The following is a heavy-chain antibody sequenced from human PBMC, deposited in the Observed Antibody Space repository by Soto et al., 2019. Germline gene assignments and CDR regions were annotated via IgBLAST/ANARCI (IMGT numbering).Heavy chain of an antibody. CDR2: ISTAVGAT. CDR3: ARDMYSSSWYVPIDY. CDR1: GFTFSNHA. V-gene: IGHV3-23*01. Sequence: GGSLRLSCAVSGFTFSNHAMSWVRQAPGKGLEWVSAISTAVGATYYADSVKGRFTISRDNSKNTLYLQMNSLRAEDTAVYYCARDMYSSSWYVPIDYWGQGTLVTVSS. D-gene: IGHD6-13*01. J-gene: IGHJ4*02.